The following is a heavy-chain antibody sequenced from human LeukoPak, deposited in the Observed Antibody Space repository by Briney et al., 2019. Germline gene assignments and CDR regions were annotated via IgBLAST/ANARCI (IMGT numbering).Heavy chain of an antibody. Sequence: PGGSLRLSCAASGFIFSTYSMGWVRQAPGKGLEWVSYISSISSIIYYADSVKGRFTISRDNARNSLYLQMNSLRADDTAVYYCARSRPGTEAGQPNFDYWGQGTLVTVSS. CDR2: ISSISSII. CDR3: ARSRPGTEAGQPNFDY. V-gene: IGHV3-48*01. J-gene: IGHJ4*02. CDR1: GFIFSTYS. D-gene: IGHD6-13*01.